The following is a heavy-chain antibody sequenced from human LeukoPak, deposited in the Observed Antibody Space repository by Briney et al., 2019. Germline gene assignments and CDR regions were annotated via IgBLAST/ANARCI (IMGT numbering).Heavy chain of an antibody. V-gene: IGHV1-18*01. D-gene: IGHD2-15*01. J-gene: IGHJ4*02. Sequence: ASVTVSCKASGYTFTSYGISWVRQAPGQGLEWMGWISAYNGNTNYAQKLQGRVTMTTDTSTSPAYMELRSLTSDDPAVYYRAGGGVATDIPFDYWGQGTLVTVSS. CDR2: ISAYNGNT. CDR3: AGGGVATDIPFDY. CDR1: GYTFTSYG.